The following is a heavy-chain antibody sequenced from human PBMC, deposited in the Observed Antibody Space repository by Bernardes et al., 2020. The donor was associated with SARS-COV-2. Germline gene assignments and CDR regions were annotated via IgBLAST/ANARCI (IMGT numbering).Heavy chain of an antibody. D-gene: IGHD2-2*01. CDR1: GGSFSGYY. Sequence: SETLSLTCAVYGGSFSGYYWSWIRQPPGKGLEWIGEINHSGSTNYNPSLKSRVTISVDTSKNQFSLKLSSVTAADTAVYYCARLNPSQGFVVVPAALMDVWGKGTTVTVSS. V-gene: IGHV4-34*01. J-gene: IGHJ6*03. CDR2: INHSGST. CDR3: ARLNPSQGFVVVPAALMDV.